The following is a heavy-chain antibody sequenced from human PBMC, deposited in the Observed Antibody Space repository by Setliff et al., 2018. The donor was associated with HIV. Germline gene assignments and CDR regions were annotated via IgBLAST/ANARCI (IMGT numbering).Heavy chain of an antibody. CDR1: GFIFSSHS. J-gene: IGHJ3*02. CDR2: ISSGASHI. V-gene: IGHV3-21*01. D-gene: IGHD6-13*01. Sequence: GGSLRLSCAASGFIFSSHSMNWVRQAPGKGLEWVPSISSGASHIYYADSIKGRFTISRDNGKNSLYLQMNSLRAEDTAVYYCARKRYSSSWNERRAFDIWGQGTMVTVSS. CDR3: ARKRYSSSWNERRAFDI.